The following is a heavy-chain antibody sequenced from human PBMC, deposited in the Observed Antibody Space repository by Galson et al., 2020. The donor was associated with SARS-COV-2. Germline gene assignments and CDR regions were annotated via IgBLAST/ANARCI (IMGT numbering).Heavy chain of an antibody. Sequence: ASETMSLTCAISGDSVSSNSAAWNWIRQSPSRGLEWLGRTYYRSKWYNDYAVSVQSRITINPDTSKNQFSLQLNSLTPEDTAVYYCARGSEIGGVDKLLGFGELSPGVNYYYYYGMDVWGQGTTVTVSS. CDR1: GDSVSSNSAA. V-gene: IGHV6-1*01. J-gene: IGHJ6*02. D-gene: IGHD3-10*01. CDR2: TYYRSKWYN. CDR3: ARGSEIGGVDKLLGFGELSPGVNYYYYYGMDV.